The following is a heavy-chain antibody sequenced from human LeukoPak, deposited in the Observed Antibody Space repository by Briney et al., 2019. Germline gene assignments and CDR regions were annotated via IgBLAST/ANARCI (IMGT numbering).Heavy chain of an antibody. CDR1: GFTFDDYA. CDR3: AKDTWLDYGDYLGAFDI. V-gene: IGHV3-9*01. Sequence: PGGSLRLSCAASGFTFDDYAMHWVRQAPGKGLEWVSGISWNSGSIGYADSVKGRFTISRDNAKNSLYLQMNSLRAEDTALYYCAKDTWLDYGDYLGAFDIWGQGTMVTVSS. CDR2: ISWNSGSI. J-gene: IGHJ3*02. D-gene: IGHD4-17*01.